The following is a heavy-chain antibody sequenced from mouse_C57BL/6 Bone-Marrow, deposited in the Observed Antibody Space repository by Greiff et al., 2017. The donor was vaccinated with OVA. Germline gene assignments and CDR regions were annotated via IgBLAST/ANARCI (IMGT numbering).Heavy chain of an antibody. D-gene: IGHD1-1*01. CDR3: ARHSWDYFDY. Sequence: VKLQESGPGLVAPSQTLSITCTVSGFSLTSYGVHWVRQPPGKGLEWLVVIWSDGSTTYNSALKSRLSISKDNSKSQVFLKMNSLQTDDTAMCYCARHSWDYFDYWGQGTTLTVSS. CDR2: IWSDGST. CDR1: GFSLTSYG. J-gene: IGHJ2*01. V-gene: IGHV2-6-1*01.